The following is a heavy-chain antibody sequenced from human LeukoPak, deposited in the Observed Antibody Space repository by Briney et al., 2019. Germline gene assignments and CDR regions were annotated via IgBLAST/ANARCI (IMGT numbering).Heavy chain of an antibody. V-gene: IGHV4-4*07. CDR2: IYTSGST. J-gene: IGHJ4*02. CDR3: ARDTHIIGSGWYRYY. D-gene: IGHD6-19*01. CDR1: GGSISSYY. Sequence: SETLSLTCTVSGGSISSYYWSWIRQPAGKGLEWIGRIYTSGSTNYNPSLKSRVTMSVDTSKNQFSLKLSSVTAADTAVYYCARDTHIIGSGWYRYYWGQGTLVTVSS.